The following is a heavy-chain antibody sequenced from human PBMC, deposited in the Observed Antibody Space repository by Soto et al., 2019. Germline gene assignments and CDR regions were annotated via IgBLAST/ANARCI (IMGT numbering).Heavy chain of an antibody. Sequence: QITLKESGPTLVKPTQTLTLTCTFSGFSLSTSGVGVGWIRQPPGKALEWLALIYWNDDKRYSPSLKSRLTIPKDTSKNQVVLTMTIMDPVDTATYYCAHRPSGWYLFDYWGQGTLVTVSS. J-gene: IGHJ4*02. CDR2: IYWNDDK. CDR1: GFSLSTSGVG. D-gene: IGHD6-19*01. CDR3: AHRPSGWYLFDY. V-gene: IGHV2-5*01.